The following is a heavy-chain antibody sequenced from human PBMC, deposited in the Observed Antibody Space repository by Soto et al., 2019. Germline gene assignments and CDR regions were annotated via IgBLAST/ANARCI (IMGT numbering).Heavy chain of an antibody. Sequence: QVQLVQSGAEVKKPGSSVKVSCKASGGTFSSYTISWVRQAPGQGLEWMGRIIPILGIANYAQKFQGRVTITADKSTSTAYMELSSLRSEDTAVYYCATRIAVAGKYYFDYWGQGTLVNVSS. D-gene: IGHD6-19*01. J-gene: IGHJ4*02. CDR1: GGTFSSYT. CDR3: ATRIAVAGKYYFDY. V-gene: IGHV1-69*02. CDR2: IIPILGIA.